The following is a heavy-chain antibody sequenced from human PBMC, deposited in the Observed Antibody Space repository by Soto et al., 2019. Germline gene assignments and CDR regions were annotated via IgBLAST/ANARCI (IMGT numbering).Heavy chain of an antibody. Sequence: QVQLVQSGAEVKKPGSSVKVSCKVSGGTFSSHSINWVRQAPGQGPEWMGGIIPIFGTENYAQKFQGRVTITADESTSTAYMELSSLTSEDTALYYCSTSVYCSTTRCYYYYGLDVWGQGTTLIVSS. CDR1: GGTFSSHS. J-gene: IGHJ6*02. V-gene: IGHV1-69*01. CDR3: STSVYCSTTRCYYYYGLDV. CDR2: IIPIFGTE. D-gene: IGHD2-2*01.